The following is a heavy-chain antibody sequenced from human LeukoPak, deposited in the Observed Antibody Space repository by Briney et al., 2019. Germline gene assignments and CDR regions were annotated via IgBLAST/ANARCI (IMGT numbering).Heavy chain of an antibody. D-gene: IGHD5-18*01. CDR2: FSHSGGST. CDR3: AKGEYNYGSWTRAFDI. J-gene: IGHJ3*02. V-gene: IGHV3-23*01. CDR1: GFTFSSYG. Sequence: PGRSLRLSCAASGFTFSSYGMHWVRQAPGKGLEWVSVFSHSGGSTYCADSVKGRFTISRDNSKNTLYLQMNSLRAEDTAVYYCAKGEYNYGSWTRAFDIWGQGTMVTVSS.